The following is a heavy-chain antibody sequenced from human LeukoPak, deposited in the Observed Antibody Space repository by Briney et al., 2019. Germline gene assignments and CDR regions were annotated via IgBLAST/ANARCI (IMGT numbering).Heavy chain of an antibody. J-gene: IGHJ4*02. CDR1: GGSFSGYY. D-gene: IGHD2-21*02. V-gene: IGHV4-34*01. CDR3: ARGGAYCGGDCYSVRRDY. CDR2: INHSGST. Sequence: PSETLSLTCAVYGGSFSGYYWSWIRQPPGKGLEWIGEINHSGSTNYNPSLKSRVTISVDTSKNQFSLKLSSVTAADTAVYYCARGGAYCGGDCYSVRRDYWGQGTLVTVSS.